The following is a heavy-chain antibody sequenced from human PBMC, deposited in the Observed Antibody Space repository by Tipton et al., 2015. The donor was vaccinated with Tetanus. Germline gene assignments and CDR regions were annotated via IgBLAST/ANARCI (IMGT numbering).Heavy chain of an antibody. D-gene: IGHD2-15*01. J-gene: IGHJ4*02. V-gene: IGHV3-33*01. CDR3: VREADCSGGSCFSGDFDN. CDR1: GFIFSSYG. Sequence: SLRLSCAASGFIFSSYGIHWVRQAPGKGLEWVAVSWYDGTDKYYADSVKGRFTPSRDNAKNTLYQQMNSLRAEDTAVYYCVREADCSGGSCFSGDFDNWGQGTQVTVSS. CDR2: SWYDGTDK.